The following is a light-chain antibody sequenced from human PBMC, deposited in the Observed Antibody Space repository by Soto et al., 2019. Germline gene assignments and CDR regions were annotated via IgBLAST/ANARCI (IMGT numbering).Light chain of an antibody. J-gene: IGKJ1*01. CDR2: GAS. CDR1: QNVSSKN. CDR3: QQTYRTPWT. Sequence: EIVLTQSPGTLSLSPGERATLSCRASQNVSSKNLVWYQQKAGQAPSLLIYGASSRATGIPDRFSGSGSGTEFTLTIRSLQPEDFATYYCQQTYRTPWTFGQGTKVDI. V-gene: IGKV3-20*01.